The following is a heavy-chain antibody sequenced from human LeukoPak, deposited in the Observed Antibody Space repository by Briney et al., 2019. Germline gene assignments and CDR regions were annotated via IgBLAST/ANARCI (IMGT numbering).Heavy chain of an antibody. J-gene: IGHJ6*03. CDR3: AREICGGSCNPPSYMDV. CDR2: IYNDGTT. V-gene: IGHV3-53*01. D-gene: IGHD2-15*01. Sequence: GGSLRLSCAASGFTVSSNYMSWVRQTPGKGLQWVSVIYNDGTTYYADSVKGRFTISRDNSKNMLYLQMNSLRAEDTAVYYCAREICGGSCNPPSYMDVWGNGTTVTVSS. CDR1: GFTVSSNY.